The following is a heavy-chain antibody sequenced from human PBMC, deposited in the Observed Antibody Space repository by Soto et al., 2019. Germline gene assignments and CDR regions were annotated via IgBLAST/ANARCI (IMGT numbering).Heavy chain of an antibody. CDR2: IWYDGSNK. V-gene: IGHV3-33*01. CDR1: GFTFSSYG. D-gene: IGHD2-2*01. J-gene: IGHJ4*02. Sequence: QVQLVESGGGVVQPGRSLRLSCAASGFTFSSYGMHWVRQAPGKGLEWVAGIWYDGSNKYYADSVKGRFTISRDNSKNTLYLQMNSLRAKDTAVYYCARDRCSSTSCYCDYWGQGTLVTVSS. CDR3: ARDRCSSTSCYCDY.